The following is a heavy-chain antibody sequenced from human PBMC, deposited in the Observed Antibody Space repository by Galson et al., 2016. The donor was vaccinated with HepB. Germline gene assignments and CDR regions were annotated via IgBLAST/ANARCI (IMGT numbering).Heavy chain of an antibody. Sequence: SLRLSCVASGFTFSSYGIHWVRQAPGKGLEWVAVISYDGSNKKYADSVKGRFTLSRDNSMNTQYLQMNSLRAEDTAVYYCAKVGDKYYFDYWGQGTLVTVSS. CDR1: GFTFSSYG. V-gene: IGHV3-30*18. CDR2: ISYDGSNK. CDR3: AKVGDKYYFDY. J-gene: IGHJ4*02. D-gene: IGHD4-17*01.